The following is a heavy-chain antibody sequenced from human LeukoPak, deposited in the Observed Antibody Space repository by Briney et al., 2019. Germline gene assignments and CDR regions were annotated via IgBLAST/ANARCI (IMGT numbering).Heavy chain of an antibody. D-gene: IGHD3-22*01. CDR2: INAGNGNT. CDR1: GYTFTSYA. J-gene: IGHJ4*02. CDR3: ARVPLPQYYYDSSGYSGY. V-gene: IGHV1-3*01. Sequence: ASVKVSCTASGYTFTSYAMHWVRQAPGQRLEWMGWINAGNGNTKYSQKFQGRVTITRDTSASTAYMELSSLRSEDTAVYYCARVPLPQYYYDSSGYSGYWGQGTLVTVSS.